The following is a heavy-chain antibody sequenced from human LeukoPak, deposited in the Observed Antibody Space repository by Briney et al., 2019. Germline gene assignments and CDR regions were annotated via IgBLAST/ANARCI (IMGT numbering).Heavy chain of an antibody. CDR3: VTSSGTYGYDAFDI. CDR2: IYPDDSDT. Sequence: GESLKISCNGSGYTFTKYWIGWVRQMPGKGLEWMGIIYPDDSDTRYSPSFQGQVTISADKSISTAYLQWSSLKASDTAMYYCVTSSGTYGYDAFDIWGQGTMVTVSS. CDR1: GYTFTKYW. D-gene: IGHD1-26*01. J-gene: IGHJ3*02. V-gene: IGHV5-51*01.